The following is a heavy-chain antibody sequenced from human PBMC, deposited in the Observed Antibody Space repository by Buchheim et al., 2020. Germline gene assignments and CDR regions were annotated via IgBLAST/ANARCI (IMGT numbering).Heavy chain of an antibody. CDR3: ARAHDYSRHRGLGY. CDR2: THHSGRT. CDR1: GGSSNDYY. D-gene: IGHD4-11*01. Sequence: QVQLQQWGAGLLKSSETLSLTCAVYGGSSNDYYWSWIRQPPGKGLEWIAETHHSGRTNYNSSLKSRVTISVDTSKNQFSLKLSSVTAADTAVYYCARAHDYSRHRGLGYWGQGTL. J-gene: IGHJ4*02. V-gene: IGHV4-34*01.